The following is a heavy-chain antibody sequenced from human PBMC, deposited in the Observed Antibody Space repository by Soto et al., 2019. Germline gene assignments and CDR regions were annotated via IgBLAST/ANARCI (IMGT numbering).Heavy chain of an antibody. CDR1: GFTFTSSA. Sequence: SVKVSCKASGFTFTSSAVQWVRQARGQRLEWIGWIVVGSGNTNYAQKFQERVTITADESTNTVYMELSSLRSEDTAMYYCARLSRPNYYDTSGFFKDNWFDPWGQGTLVTVSS. CDR3: ARLSRPNYYDTSGFFKDNWFDP. V-gene: IGHV1-58*01. D-gene: IGHD3-22*01. CDR2: IVVGSGNT. J-gene: IGHJ5*02.